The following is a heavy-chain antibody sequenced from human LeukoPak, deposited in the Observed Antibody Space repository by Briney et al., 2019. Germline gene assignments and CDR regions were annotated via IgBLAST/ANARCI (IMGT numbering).Heavy chain of an antibody. CDR1: GFTCSTYV. V-gene: IGHV3-23*01. J-gene: IGHJ3*02. CDR3: ARLSSFAFDI. Sequence: PGGSLRLSCAASGFTCSTYVMSRVRQAPGKGLEWLSLILHNGDSTYYADSVKGRFTISRDNSKNTLYLQMNSLRAEDTAVYYCARLSSFAFDIWGQGTMVTVS. D-gene: IGHD3-16*02. CDR2: ILHNGDST.